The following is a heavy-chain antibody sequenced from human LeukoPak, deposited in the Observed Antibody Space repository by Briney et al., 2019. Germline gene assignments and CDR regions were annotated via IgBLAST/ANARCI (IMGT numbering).Heavy chain of an antibody. CDR2: ISSGGDFV. J-gene: IGHJ3*02. CDR3: AREGGPEADAFDI. V-gene: IGHV3-30*04. D-gene: IGHD1-14*01. CDR1: GFIFTTSK. Sequence: GGSLRLSCAASGFIFTTSKMHWFRQAPGKGLEWVAVISSGGDFVFYADSVKGRFTISRDDSQNTLNLQMSSLRVEDSAVYYCAREGGPEADAFDIWGQGTMVTVS.